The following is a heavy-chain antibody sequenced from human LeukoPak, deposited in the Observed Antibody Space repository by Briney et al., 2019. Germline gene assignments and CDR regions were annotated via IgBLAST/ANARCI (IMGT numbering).Heavy chain of an antibody. CDR1: GGTFSNYA. Sequence: GASVKVSCKASGGTFSNYAISWVRQAPGQGLEWMGGIIPIFGAANYAQKFQGRVTITADESTSTAYMELSSLRSEDTAVYYCARGLGGSYYDYWGQGTLVTVSS. CDR3: ARGLGGSYYDY. J-gene: IGHJ4*02. CDR2: IIPIFGAA. D-gene: IGHD3-16*01. V-gene: IGHV1-69*13.